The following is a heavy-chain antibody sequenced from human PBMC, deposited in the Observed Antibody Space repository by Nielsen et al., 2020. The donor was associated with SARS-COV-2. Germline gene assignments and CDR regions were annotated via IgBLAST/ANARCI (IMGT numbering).Heavy chain of an antibody. CDR3: AKCRAIQLWFDY. CDR2: ISYDGSNK. D-gene: IGHD5-18*01. Sequence: GESLKISCAASGFTFSSYAMHWVRQAPGKGLEWVAVISYDGSNKYYADSVKGRFTISRDNSKNTLYLQMNSLRAEDTAVYYCAKCRAIQLWFDYWGQGTLVTVSS. V-gene: IGHV3-30*18. CDR1: GFTFSSYA. J-gene: IGHJ4*02.